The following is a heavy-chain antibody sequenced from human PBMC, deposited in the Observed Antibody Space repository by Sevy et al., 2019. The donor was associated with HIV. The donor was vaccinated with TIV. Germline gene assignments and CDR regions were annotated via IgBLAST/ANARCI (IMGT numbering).Heavy chain of an antibody. CDR3: AREGSSATKNNWFDL. V-gene: IGHV1-46*03. CDR2: INPSGGST. Sequence: ASVKVSCKASGYTFTSYYMHWVRQAPGQGLEWMGIINPSGGSTSYAQKFQGRVTMTRDTSTSTVYMELSSLRSEDTAVYYCAREGSSATKNNWFDLWGQGTLVTVSS. J-gene: IGHJ5*02. D-gene: IGHD6-6*01. CDR1: GYTFTSYY.